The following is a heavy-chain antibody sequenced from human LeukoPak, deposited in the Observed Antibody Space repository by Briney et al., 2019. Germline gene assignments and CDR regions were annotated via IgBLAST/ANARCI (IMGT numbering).Heavy chain of an antibody. CDR3: ARVVGSVDNYFDY. Sequence: PSETLSLTCAVYGGSFSGYYWSWIRQPPGKGLEWIGEINHSGSTNYNPSPKSRVTISVDTSKNQFSLKLSSVTAADTAVYYCARVVGSVDNYFDYWGQGTLVTVSS. CDR1: GGSFSGYY. J-gene: IGHJ4*02. CDR2: INHSGST. V-gene: IGHV4-34*01. D-gene: IGHD1-26*01.